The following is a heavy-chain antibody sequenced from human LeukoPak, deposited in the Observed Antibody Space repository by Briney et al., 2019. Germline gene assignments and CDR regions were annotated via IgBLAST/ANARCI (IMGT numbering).Heavy chain of an antibody. J-gene: IGHJ5*02. CDR1: GFTFSSYA. D-gene: IGHD2-2*02. CDR3: AKDINPPAAIRAGWFDP. Sequence: GGSLRLSCAASGFTFSSYAMSWVRQAPGKGLKWVSAISGSGGSTYYADSVKGRFTISRDNSKNTLYLQMNSLRAEDTAVYYCAKDINPPAAIRAGWFDPWGQGTLVTVSS. CDR2: ISGSGGST. V-gene: IGHV3-23*01.